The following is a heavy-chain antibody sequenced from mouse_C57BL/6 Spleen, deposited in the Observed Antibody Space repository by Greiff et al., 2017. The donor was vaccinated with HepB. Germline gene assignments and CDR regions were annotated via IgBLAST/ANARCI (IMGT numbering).Heavy chain of an antibody. J-gene: IGHJ2*01. CDR1: GYTFTSYW. D-gene: IGHD4-1*01. CDR3: ARLTGTRYYFDY. CDR2: IDPSDSYT. V-gene: IGHV1-50*01. Sequence: QVQLQQPGAELVKPGASVKLSCKASGYTFTSYWMQWVKQRPGQGLEWIGEIDPSDSYTNYNQKFKGKATLTVDTSSSTAYMQPSSLTSEDSAVYYCARLTGTRYYFDYWGQGTTLTVSS.